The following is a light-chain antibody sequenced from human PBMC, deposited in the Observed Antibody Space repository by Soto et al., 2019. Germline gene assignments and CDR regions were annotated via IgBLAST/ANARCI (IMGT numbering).Light chain of an antibody. CDR1: QSISSY. CDR2: AAS. J-gene: IGKJ2*01. Sequence: DIQMTQSPSSLSASVGDRVTITCRASQSISSYLNWYQQKPGKALKLLIYAASSLQSGVPSRFNGSGSGTDFTLTISRLQPEDISTYYCQQSYSTPYTFGQGTKLEIK. V-gene: IGKV1-39*01. CDR3: QQSYSTPYT.